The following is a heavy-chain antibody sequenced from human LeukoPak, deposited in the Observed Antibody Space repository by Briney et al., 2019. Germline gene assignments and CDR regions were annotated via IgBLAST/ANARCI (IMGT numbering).Heavy chain of an antibody. CDR2: ISGSGYST. D-gene: IGHD6-13*01. J-gene: IGHJ4*02. CDR3: AKVRRNSTSWYLVDY. Sequence: PGGSLRLSCAVSGFTFSSSAINCVRHAPGEGLEWGSTISGSGYSTYYADSVKGRFTISRDNSKNTLYLQVNSLRAEDTAVYYCAKVRRNSTSWYLVDYWGQGTLVTVSS. CDR1: GFTFSSSA. V-gene: IGHV3-23*01.